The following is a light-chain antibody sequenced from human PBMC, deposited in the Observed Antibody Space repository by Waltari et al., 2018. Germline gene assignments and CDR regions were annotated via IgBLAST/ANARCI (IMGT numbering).Light chain of an antibody. Sequence: QSVLTQPPSVSGAPGQTVTISCTGSSSNIRTGYDVHWYQQVPGTAPKLLVYANTNRPSGVPDRFSASKSGTSASLAITGLQAEDEADYYCQSYDSALSGVLFGGGTKLTVL. CDR1: SSNIRTGYD. CDR2: ANT. J-gene: IGLJ2*01. V-gene: IGLV1-40*01. CDR3: QSYDSALSGVL.